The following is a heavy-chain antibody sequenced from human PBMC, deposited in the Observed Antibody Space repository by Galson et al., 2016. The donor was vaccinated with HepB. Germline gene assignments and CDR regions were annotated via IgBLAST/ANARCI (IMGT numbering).Heavy chain of an antibody. V-gene: IGHV3-23*01. CDR1: GFTFSSYA. CDR3: AKGEGVGTVYYYYGMDV. Sequence: SLRLSCAASGFTFSSYAMSWVRQAPGKGLEWVSAISGRGVSTYYADSVKGRFTISRDNSKTTLYLQMNSLRAADTAVYYCAKGEGVGTVYYYYGMDVWGQGTTVTVSS. D-gene: IGHD2-21*02. J-gene: IGHJ6*02. CDR2: ISGRGVST.